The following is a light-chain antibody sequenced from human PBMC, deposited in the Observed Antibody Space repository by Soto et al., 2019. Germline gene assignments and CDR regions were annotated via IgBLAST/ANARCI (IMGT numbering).Light chain of an antibody. CDR1: QSISTW. J-gene: IGKJ4*01. CDR3: QHYNNYPLT. CDR2: KAS. Sequence: DIQMTQSPSTLSASVGDRVTITCRASQSISTWLVWYQQKPGKAPKLLIYKASSLEGGVLSRFSGSGSGTEFNITISSLQPDDFATYYCQHYNNYPLTFGGGTTVDIK. V-gene: IGKV1-5*03.